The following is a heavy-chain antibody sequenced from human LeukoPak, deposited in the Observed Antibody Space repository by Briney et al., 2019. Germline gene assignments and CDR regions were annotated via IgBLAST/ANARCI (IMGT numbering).Heavy chain of an antibody. CDR1: GVSITSYY. V-gene: IGHV4-4*07. CDR2: IYGSGST. J-gene: IGHJ5*02. CDR3: ARDSGTTGEVKFDP. Sequence: PSETLSLTCTVSGVSITSYYWSWIRQPAGKGLERIGRIYGSGSTDYNPSLKSRVTMSIDTSKNQFSLNLISVTAADTAVYYCARDSGTTGEVKFDPWGQGTLVTVSS. D-gene: IGHD3-10*01.